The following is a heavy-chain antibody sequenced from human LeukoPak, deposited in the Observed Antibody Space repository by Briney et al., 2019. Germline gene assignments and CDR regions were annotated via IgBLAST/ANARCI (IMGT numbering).Heavy chain of an antibody. J-gene: IGHJ4*02. CDR1: GFTFSSYG. Sequence: PGGSLRLSCAASGFTFSSYGMHWVRQAPGKGLGWVAFIRYDGSNKYYVDSVKGRFTISRDNSKNTLYLQMNSLRAEDTAVYYCARGVRGPSGWYERGYFDYWGQGTLVTVSS. CDR2: IRYDGSNK. CDR3: ARGVRGPSGWYERGYFDY. D-gene: IGHD6-19*01. V-gene: IGHV3-30*02.